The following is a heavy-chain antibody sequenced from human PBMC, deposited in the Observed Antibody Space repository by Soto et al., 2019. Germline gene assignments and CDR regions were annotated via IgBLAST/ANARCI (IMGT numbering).Heavy chain of an antibody. CDR3: ARGAPPPKYCSSTSCYHYFDY. CDR2: TYYRSKWYN. D-gene: IGHD2-2*01. Sequence: SETLSLTCAISGDSVSSNSAAWNWIRQSPSRGLEWLGRTYYRSKWYNDYAVSVKSRITINPDTSKNQFSLQLNSVTPEDTAVYYCARGAPPPKYCSSTSCYHYFDYWGQGTLVNVSS. J-gene: IGHJ4*02. V-gene: IGHV6-1*01. CDR1: GDSVSSNSAA.